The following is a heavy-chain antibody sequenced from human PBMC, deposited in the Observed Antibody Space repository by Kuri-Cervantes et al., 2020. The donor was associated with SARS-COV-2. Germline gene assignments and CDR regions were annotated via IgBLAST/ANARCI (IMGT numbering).Heavy chain of an antibody. V-gene: IGHV3-23*01. J-gene: IGHJ4*02. CDR1: GFTFSSYA. Sequence: ETLSLTCAASGFTFSSYAMHWVRRAPGKGLEWVSAISGSGGSTYYADSVKGRFTISRDNSKNTLYLQMNSLRAEDTAVYYCAKERRYSYGYLDYWGQGTLVTVSS. CDR3: AKERRYSYGYLDY. CDR2: ISGSGGST. D-gene: IGHD5-18*01.